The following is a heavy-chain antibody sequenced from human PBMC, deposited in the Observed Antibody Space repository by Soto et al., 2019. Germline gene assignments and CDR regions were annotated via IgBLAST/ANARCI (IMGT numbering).Heavy chain of an antibody. D-gene: IGHD5-12*01. CDR3: ATSYDSGFDP. J-gene: IGHJ5*02. V-gene: IGHV1-18*04. Sequence: QLQLVQSGGEVKKPGASVRVSCEAYGYPFSKYGISWIRQAPGQGLEWMGWIKPDNGNTDYAQKFQGRVTMTTDTSSNTAYMELRSLRSDDTAVYYCATSYDSGFDPWGQGALVSVS. CDR1: GYPFSKYG. CDR2: IKPDNGNT.